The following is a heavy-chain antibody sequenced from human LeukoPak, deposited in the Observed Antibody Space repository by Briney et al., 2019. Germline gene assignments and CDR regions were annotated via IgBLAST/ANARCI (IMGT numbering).Heavy chain of an antibody. CDR2: INTDGSST. CDR3: ARDAYSSSPKPDY. J-gene: IGHJ4*02. D-gene: IGHD6-19*01. V-gene: IGHV3-74*01. Sequence: GGXXRLSCAASGFTFSSYWMHWVRHAPGKXLVWVSRINTDGSSTSYADSVKGRFTISRDNAKNTLYLQMNSLRAEDTAVYYCARDAYSSSPKPDYWGQGTLVTVSS. CDR1: GFTFSSYW.